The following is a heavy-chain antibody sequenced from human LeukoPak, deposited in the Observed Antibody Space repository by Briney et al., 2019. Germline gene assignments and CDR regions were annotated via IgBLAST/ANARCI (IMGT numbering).Heavy chain of an antibody. J-gene: IGHJ4*02. Sequence: SETLSLTCTVSGGSISSSPYYWGWIRQPPGKGLEWIGEINHSGSTNYNPSLKSRVTISVDTSKNQFSLKLSSVTAADTAVYYCARGFGYYYGSGIERRLDYWGQGTLVTVSS. V-gene: IGHV4-39*07. D-gene: IGHD3-10*01. CDR3: ARGFGYYYGSGIERRLDY. CDR2: INHSGST. CDR1: GGSISSSPYY.